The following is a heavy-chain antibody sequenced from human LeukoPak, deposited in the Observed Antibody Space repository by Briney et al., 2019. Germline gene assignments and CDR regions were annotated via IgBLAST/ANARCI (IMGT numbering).Heavy chain of an antibody. CDR3: ARDARPLDY. V-gene: IGHV3-7*03. Sequence: GGSLRLSCVDSGTTFSRYWMSWVRQAPGKGLEWVANIKQDGGEKYYVDSAKGRFTISRDNAKNSLYLQMNSLRVEDTAVYYCARDARPLDYWGQGTLVTVSS. J-gene: IGHJ4*02. CDR2: IKQDGGEK. CDR1: GTTFSRYW.